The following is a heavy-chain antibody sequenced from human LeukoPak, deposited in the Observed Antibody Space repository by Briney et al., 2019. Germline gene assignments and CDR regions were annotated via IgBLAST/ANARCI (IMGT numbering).Heavy chain of an antibody. CDR1: GYTFTSYY. D-gene: IGHD3-22*01. J-gene: IGHJ4*02. V-gene: IGHV1-46*01. CDR2: INPSGGST. CDR3: ARDFYDSSGYSKPFDY. Sequence: ASVKVSCKASGYTFTSYYMHWVRQAPGQGLEWMGIINPSGGSTSYAQKFQGRVTMTRDMSTSTVYMELSSLRSGDTAVYYCARDFYDSSGYSKPFDYWGQGTLVTVSS.